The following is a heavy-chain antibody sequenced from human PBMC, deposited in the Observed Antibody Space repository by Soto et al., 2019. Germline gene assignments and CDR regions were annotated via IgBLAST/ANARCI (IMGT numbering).Heavy chain of an antibody. CDR1: GFTFSNAW. CDR3: TTAFRGLYNWNYDHRGMDV. CDR2: IKSKTDGGTT. Sequence: PGGSLRLSCAASGFTFSNAWMNWVRQAPGKGLEWVGRIKSKTDGGTTDYAAPVKDRFTISRDDSKNTLYLQMNSLKTEDTAVYYCTTAFRGLYNWNYDHRGMDVWGQGTTVTVSS. J-gene: IGHJ6*02. D-gene: IGHD1-7*01. V-gene: IGHV3-15*07.